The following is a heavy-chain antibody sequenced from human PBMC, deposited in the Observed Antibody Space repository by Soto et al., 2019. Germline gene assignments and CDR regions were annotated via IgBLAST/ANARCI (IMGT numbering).Heavy chain of an antibody. V-gene: IGHV3-33*05. CDR1: GFTFSSYG. CDR3: ARPSGAMYYYDSSGYYLFNFDY. CDR2: ISYDGSNK. D-gene: IGHD3-22*01. Sequence: SGFTFSSYGMHWVRQAPGKGLEWVAVISYDGSNKYYVDSVKGRFTISRDNAKNSLDLQMNSLRAEDTAVYYCARPSGAMYYYDSSGYYLFNFDYWGQGTLVTVSS. J-gene: IGHJ4*02.